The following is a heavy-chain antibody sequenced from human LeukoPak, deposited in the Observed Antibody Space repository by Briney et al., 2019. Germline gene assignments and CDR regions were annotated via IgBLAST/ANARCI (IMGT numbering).Heavy chain of an antibody. J-gene: IGHJ4*02. D-gene: IGHD6-13*01. Sequence: ASVKVSCKASGYTFTGYYMHWVRQAPGQGLEWMGWINPNSGGTNYAQKFQGRVTMTRDTSISTAYMELSRLRSDDTAVYYCARRKGAAAGRLRYYFDHWGQGTLVTVSS. CDR2: INPNSGGT. CDR3: ARRKGAAAGRLRYYFDH. V-gene: IGHV1-2*02. CDR1: GYTFTGYY.